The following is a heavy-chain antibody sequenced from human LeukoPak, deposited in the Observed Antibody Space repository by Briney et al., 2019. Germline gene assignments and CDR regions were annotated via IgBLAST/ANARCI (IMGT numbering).Heavy chain of an antibody. J-gene: IGHJ4*02. CDR3: ASSLSYDSSGYYYSY. D-gene: IGHD3-22*01. V-gene: IGHV1-69*04. CDR2: IIPILGIA. Sequence: SVKVSCKASGGTFSSYAISWVRQAPGQELEWMGRIIPILGIANYAQKFQGRVTITADKSTSTAYMELSSLGSEDTAVYYCASSLSYDSSGYYYSYWGQGTLVTVSS. CDR1: GGTFSSYA.